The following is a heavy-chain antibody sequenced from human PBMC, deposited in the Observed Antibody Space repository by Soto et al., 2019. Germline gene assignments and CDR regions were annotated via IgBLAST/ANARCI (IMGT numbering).Heavy chain of an antibody. CDR2: IYHSGST. V-gene: IGHV4-59*01. Sequence: SETLSLTCTVSGGSINSYYWSWIRQSPGRGLEWIGYIYHSGSTYYNPSLKSRVTISVDTSKNQFSLKLSSVTAADTAVYYCARSLGRVSSGYPVYFDYWGQGTLVTVSS. CDR1: GGSINSYY. D-gene: IGHD3-22*01. CDR3: ARSLGRVSSGYPVYFDY. J-gene: IGHJ4*02.